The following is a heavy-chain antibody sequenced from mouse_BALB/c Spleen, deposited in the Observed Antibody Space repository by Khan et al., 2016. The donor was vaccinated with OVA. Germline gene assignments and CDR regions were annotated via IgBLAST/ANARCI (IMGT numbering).Heavy chain of an antibody. CDR2: ISTGGHYT. V-gene: IGHV5-6*01. D-gene: IGHD2-13*01. CDR3: ARLAYSYDGEGFAY. CDR1: GFTFSTYG. J-gene: IGHJ3*01. Sequence: EVQLVESGGDLVKPGGSLKLSCAASGFTFSTYGMSWVRQTPDKRLEWVATISTGGHYTYYPDSLKGRFTISRDNAKNTLYLQLTSLTSEDTAIFYCARLAYSYDGEGFAYWGQGTLVTVSA.